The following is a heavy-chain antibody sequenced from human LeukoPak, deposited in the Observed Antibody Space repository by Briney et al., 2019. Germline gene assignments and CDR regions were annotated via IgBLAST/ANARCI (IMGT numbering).Heavy chain of an antibody. Sequence: PSETLSLTCTVSGYSISSGYYWDWIRQSPGKGLEWLGSLYFRGNTYYNPSLKSRVSISVDTSKNQFSLRLNSVTAADTAVYFCARQSSPFYFVDYWGQGIPVTVSS. V-gene: IGHV4-38-2*02. CDR2: LYFRGNT. CDR3: ARQSSPFYFVDY. J-gene: IGHJ4*02. D-gene: IGHD2/OR15-2a*01. CDR1: GYSISSGYY.